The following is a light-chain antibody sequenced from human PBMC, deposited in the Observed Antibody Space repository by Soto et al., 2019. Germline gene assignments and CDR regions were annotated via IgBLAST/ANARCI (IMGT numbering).Light chain of an antibody. CDR1: QNINNW. Sequence: GDRVTITCRASQNINNWIAWYQQKPGKAPKFLIYDASTLESGVPSRFSGSGFGTEFSLTISSLQPDDFGSYYCQHMRTFGQRTKV. CDR2: DAS. CDR3: QHMRT. J-gene: IGKJ1*01. V-gene: IGKV1-5*01.